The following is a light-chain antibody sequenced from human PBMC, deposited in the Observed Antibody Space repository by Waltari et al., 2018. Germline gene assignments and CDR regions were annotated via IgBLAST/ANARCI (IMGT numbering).Light chain of an antibody. CDR3: QHYVRLPAT. Sequence: EIVLTHSPAPLSFSPGERPPPACRASQSVGRSLAWYQQKPGQAPRLLIYDASRRATGIPDRFSGSGSGTDFSLTISRLEPEDFAVYYCQHYVRLPATFGQGTKVEI. J-gene: IGKJ1*01. CDR1: QSVGRS. CDR2: DAS. V-gene: IGKV3D-20*02.